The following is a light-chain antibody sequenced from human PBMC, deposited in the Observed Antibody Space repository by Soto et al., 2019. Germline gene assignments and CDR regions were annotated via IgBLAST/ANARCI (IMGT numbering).Light chain of an antibody. V-gene: IGLV2-14*01. J-gene: IGLJ1*01. CDR2: VNS. CDR3: SSYRSSDTPYV. Sequence: QSALTQPASVSGSPGQSITISCTGTSSDVGDYKYVSWYQQHPDKAPKLIIYVNSNRPSGVSNRFSGSKSGNTASLTISGLPAEDGADYYCSSYRSSDTPYVFGTGTKLTVL. CDR1: SSDVGDYKY.